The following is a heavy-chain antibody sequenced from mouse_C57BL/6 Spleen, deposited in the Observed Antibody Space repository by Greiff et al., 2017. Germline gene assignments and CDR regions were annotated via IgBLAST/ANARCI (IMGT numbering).Heavy chain of an antibody. D-gene: IGHD2-5*01. CDR2: IDPSDSYT. J-gene: IGHJ4*01. V-gene: IGHV1-69*01. Sequence: QVQLQQPGAELVMPGASVKLSCKASGYTFTSYWMPWVKQRPGQGLEWIGEIDPSDSYTNYNQKFKGKSTLTVDKSSSTAYMQLSSLTSEDSAVYYCARHYSNDYAMDYWGQGTSVTVSS. CDR3: ARHYSNDYAMDY. CDR1: GYTFTSYW.